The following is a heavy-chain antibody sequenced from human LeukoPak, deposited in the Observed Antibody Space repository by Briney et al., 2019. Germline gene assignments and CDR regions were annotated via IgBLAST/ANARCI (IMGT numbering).Heavy chain of an antibody. CDR2: IRYDGSNK. V-gene: IGHV3-30*02. Sequence: QAGGSLRLSCAASGFTFSGSTMNWVRQAPGKGLEWVAFIRYDGSNKYYADSVKGRFTISRDNSKNTLYLQMNSLRAEDTALYYCAKDIGCIGGSCYHKPYFDYWGQGTLVTVSS. D-gene: IGHD2-15*01. CDR1: GFTFSGST. CDR3: AKDIGCIGGSCYHKPYFDY. J-gene: IGHJ4*02.